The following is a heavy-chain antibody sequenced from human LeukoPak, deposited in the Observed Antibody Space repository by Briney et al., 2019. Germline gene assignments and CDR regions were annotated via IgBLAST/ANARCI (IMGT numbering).Heavy chain of an antibody. J-gene: IGHJ4*02. CDR3: ARFKSGGFYYFDS. V-gene: IGHV4-59*01. CDR2: IYYSGST. D-gene: IGHD2-15*01. Sequence: SSETLSLTCTVSGGSISSYYWSWIRQPPGKGLEWIGYIYYSGSTNYNPSLKSRVTISVDTSKNQFSLKLTSVTAADTAVYYCARFKSGGFYYFDSWGQGTLVTVSS. CDR1: GGSISSYY.